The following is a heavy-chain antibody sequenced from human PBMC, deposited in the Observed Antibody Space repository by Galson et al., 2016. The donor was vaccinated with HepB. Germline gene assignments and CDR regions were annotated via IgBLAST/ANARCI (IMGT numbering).Heavy chain of an antibody. CDR1: GDSVSSNSAT. J-gene: IGHJ6*02. D-gene: IGHD6-6*01. Sequence: CAISGDSVSSNSATWNWIRQSPSRGLEWLGRTYYRSKWYNDYAVSVKSRVTINPDTSPNQFSLHLNSVTPEDTAVYYCARQYSSSSFYYGMDVWGQGTTVTASS. V-gene: IGHV6-1*01. CDR2: TYYRSKWYN. CDR3: ARQYSSSSFYYGMDV.